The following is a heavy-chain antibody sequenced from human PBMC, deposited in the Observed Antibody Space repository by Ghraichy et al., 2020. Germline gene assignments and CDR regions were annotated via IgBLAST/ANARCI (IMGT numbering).Heavy chain of an antibody. V-gene: IGHV3-7*01. D-gene: IGHD3-22*01. Sequence: GGSLRLSCAASGFTLRSYWMTWVRQAPGKGLEWVANIKQDGSEKYYVDSVKGRFTISRDNAKRSLYLQMSSLRAEDTAVYYCATHTFYYDIAGYSTFDYWGQGALVTVSS. J-gene: IGHJ4*02. CDR1: GFTLRSYW. CDR3: ATHTFYYDIAGYSTFDY. CDR2: IKQDGSEK.